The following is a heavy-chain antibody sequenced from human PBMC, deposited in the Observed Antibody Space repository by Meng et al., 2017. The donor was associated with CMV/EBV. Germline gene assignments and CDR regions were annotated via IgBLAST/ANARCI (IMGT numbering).Heavy chain of an antibody. V-gene: IGHV3-7*01. CDR3: ARDRQWLRFLWSYGMDV. J-gene: IGHJ6*02. CDR1: GFTFSSYW. D-gene: IGHD5-12*01. Sequence: GGSLRPSCAASGFTFSSYWMSWVRQAPGKGLEWVANIKQDGSEKYYVDSVKGRFTISRDNAKNSLYLQMNSLRAEDTAVYYCARDRQWLRFLWSYGMDVWGQGTTVTVSS. CDR2: IKQDGSEK.